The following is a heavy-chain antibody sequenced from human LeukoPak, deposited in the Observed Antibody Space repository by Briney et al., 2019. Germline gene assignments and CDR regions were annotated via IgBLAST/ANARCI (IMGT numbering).Heavy chain of an antibody. CDR1: GFSFSSYW. D-gene: IGHD3-16*02. V-gene: IGHV3-74*01. CDR3: VRNSEEYVRGSYRYADAFDI. CDR2: INSDGSRT. Sequence: GGSLRLSCAASGFSFSSYWMHWVRQAPGKGLMWVSRINSDGSRTDYADSVKGRFSISRDNAKNTLFLQMSSLRGEDTAVYYCVRNSEEYVRGSYRYADAFDIWGQGTMVTVTS. J-gene: IGHJ3*02.